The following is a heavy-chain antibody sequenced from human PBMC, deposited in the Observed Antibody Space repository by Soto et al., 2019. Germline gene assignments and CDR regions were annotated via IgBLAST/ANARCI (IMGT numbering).Heavy chain of an antibody. Sequence: QVQLVESGGGLVKPGGSLRLSCAASGFTFSDYYMTWIRQAPGKGLAWVSYISTSSSYTNYADSVKGRFTISRDNAKNSLYLQMNSLRAEDPAVYYCARDLGSGSYYHYWGQGTLVTVSS. CDR2: ISTSSSYT. CDR1: GFTFSDYY. D-gene: IGHD1-26*01. J-gene: IGHJ4*02. V-gene: IGHV3-11*05. CDR3: ARDLGSGSYYHY.